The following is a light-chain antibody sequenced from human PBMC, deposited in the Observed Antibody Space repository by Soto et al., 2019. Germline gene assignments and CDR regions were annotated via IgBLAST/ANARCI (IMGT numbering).Light chain of an antibody. CDR1: QSVSSN. J-gene: IGKJ3*01. Sequence: EIVMTQSPATLSVSPGERATLSCRASQSVSSNLAWYQQKPGQATRLLIYGASTRATGIPARFSGSGSGTEFTLTISSLQSEDFAVYYCQQYNNWPPLTFGPGTKVDIK. V-gene: IGKV3-15*01. CDR2: GAS. CDR3: QQYNNWPPLT.